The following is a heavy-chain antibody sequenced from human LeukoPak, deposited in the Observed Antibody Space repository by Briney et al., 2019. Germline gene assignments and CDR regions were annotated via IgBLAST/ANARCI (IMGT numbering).Heavy chain of an antibody. CDR1: GCIFTSYA. D-gene: IGHD2-15*01. V-gene: IGHV1-3*01. CDR3: APISRGSWFDY. J-gene: IGHJ4*02. CDR2: INAGTGNT. Sequence: ASVKVSCKASGCIFTSYAMHWVRQAPGHRLEWMGWINAGTGNTKYSQKFQGRVTMTRDTSTSTVYMELSSLRSEDTAVYYCAPISRGSWFDYWGQGTLVTVSS.